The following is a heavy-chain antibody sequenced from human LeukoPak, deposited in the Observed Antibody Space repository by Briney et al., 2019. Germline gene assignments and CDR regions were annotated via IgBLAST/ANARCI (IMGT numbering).Heavy chain of an antibody. D-gene: IGHD3-10*01. V-gene: IGHV3-66*01. CDR3: ATLRKDYYGSGGPFDY. Sequence: PGGSLRLSCAASGFTVSSNYMSWVRQAPGKGLGWVSVIYSGGSTYYADSVKGRFTISRDNSKNTLYLQMNSLRAEDTAVYYCATLRKDYYGSGGPFDYWGQGTLVTVSS. J-gene: IGHJ4*02. CDR1: GFTVSSNY. CDR2: IYSGGST.